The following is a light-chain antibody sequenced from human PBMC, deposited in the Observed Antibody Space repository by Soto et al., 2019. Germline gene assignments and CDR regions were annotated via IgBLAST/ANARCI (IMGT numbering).Light chain of an antibody. J-gene: IGLJ1*01. CDR3: SSYAGSNNFV. CDR1: SSDVGYYDY. CDR2: EVT. Sequence: QSVLTQPASVSGPPGQSITISCTGTSSDVGYYDYVSWYQQHPGKAPKLVIYEVTKRPSGVPDRVSASKSGNTASLTVSGLRAEDEADYYCSSYAGSNNFVFGSGTKVTVL. V-gene: IGLV2-8*01.